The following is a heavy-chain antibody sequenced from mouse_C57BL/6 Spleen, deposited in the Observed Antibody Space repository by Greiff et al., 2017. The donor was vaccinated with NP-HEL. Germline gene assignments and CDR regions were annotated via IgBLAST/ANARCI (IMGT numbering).Heavy chain of an antibody. D-gene: IGHD2-4*01. J-gene: IGHJ4*01. CDR1: GFTFSDYY. V-gene: IGHV5-12*01. Sequence: EVKLMESGGGLVQPGGSLKLSCAASGFTFSDYYMYWVRQTPEKRLEWVAYISNGGGSTYYPDTVKGRFTISRDNAKNTLYLQMSRLKSEDTAMYYCARTIYYDYEGYAMDYWGQGTSVTVSS. CDR3: ARTIYYDYEGYAMDY. CDR2: ISNGGGST.